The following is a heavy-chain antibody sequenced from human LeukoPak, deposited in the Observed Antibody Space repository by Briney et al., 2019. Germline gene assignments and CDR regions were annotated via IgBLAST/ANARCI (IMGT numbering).Heavy chain of an antibody. V-gene: IGHV3-53*01. D-gene: IGHD3-10*01. CDR3: AKSFNYYGSGSYPGAGDAFDI. Sequence: GGSLRLSCAASGFTVSSKYMSWVRQAPGKGLEWVSVIYSGGSTYYADSVKGRFTISRDNSKNTLYLQMNSLRAEDTAVYYCAKSFNYYGSGSYPGAGDAFDIWGQGTMVTVSS. CDR2: IYSGGST. J-gene: IGHJ3*02. CDR1: GFTVSSKY.